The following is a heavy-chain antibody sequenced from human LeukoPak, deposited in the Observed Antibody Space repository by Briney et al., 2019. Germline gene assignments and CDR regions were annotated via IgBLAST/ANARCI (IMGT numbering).Heavy chain of an antibody. CDR2: FYYSGST. CDR1: GGSISSSPYF. J-gene: IGHJ3*02. Sequence: SETLSLTCSVSGGSISSSPYFWGWIRQPPGKGLEWIGNFYYSGSTYYNPSLKSRITISTDTSKNQFSLKLSSVTAADTAVYYCATTEWVKDAFDIWGQGTMVTVSS. V-gene: IGHV4-39*07. CDR3: ATTEWVKDAFDI. D-gene: IGHD1-26*01.